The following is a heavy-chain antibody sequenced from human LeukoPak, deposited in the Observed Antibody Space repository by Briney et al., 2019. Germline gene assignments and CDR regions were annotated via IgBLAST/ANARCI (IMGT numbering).Heavy chain of an antibody. Sequence: SETLSLTCAVYGGSFSGYYWSWIRQPPGKGLEWIGEINRSGSSNYNPSLKSRVTISVDTSKNQFSLKLSSVTAADTAVYYCARGEDGDYYFQHWGQGTLVTVSS. D-gene: IGHD4-17*01. CDR3: ARGEDGDYYFQH. CDR2: INRSGSS. V-gene: IGHV4-34*01. J-gene: IGHJ1*01. CDR1: GGSFSGYY.